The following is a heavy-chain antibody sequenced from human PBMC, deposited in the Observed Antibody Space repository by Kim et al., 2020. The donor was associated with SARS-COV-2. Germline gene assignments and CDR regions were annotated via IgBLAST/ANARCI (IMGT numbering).Heavy chain of an antibody. V-gene: IGHV4-59*01. CDR3: ARGGYSYGYVGAFDI. CDR1: GGSISSYY. J-gene: IGHJ3*02. CDR2: IYYSGST. D-gene: IGHD5-18*01. Sequence: SETLSLTCTVSGGSISSYYWSWIRQPPGKGLEWIGYIYYSGSTNYNPSLKSRVTISVDTSKNQFSLKLSSVTAADTAVYYCARGGYSYGYVGAFDIWGQGTLVTVSS.